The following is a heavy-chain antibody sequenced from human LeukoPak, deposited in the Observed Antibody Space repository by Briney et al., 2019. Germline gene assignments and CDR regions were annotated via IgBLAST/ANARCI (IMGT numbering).Heavy chain of an antibody. CDR1: GGSFSGYY. D-gene: IGHD6-19*01. V-gene: IGHV4-34*01. CDR2: IDHSESA. Sequence: SETLSLTCSVYGGSFSGYYWTWIRQPPGKGLGWIGEIDHSESANHSPSLKSRLTMSVDTSKSQFSLRLNSVTAADTATYYCARRYSSGFYYFDYWGQGALVTVSS. J-gene: IGHJ4*02. CDR3: ARRYSSGFYYFDY.